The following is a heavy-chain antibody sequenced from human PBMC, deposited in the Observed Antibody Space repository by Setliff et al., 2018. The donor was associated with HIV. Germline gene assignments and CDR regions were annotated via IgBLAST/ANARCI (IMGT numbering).Heavy chain of an antibody. CDR1: GGSIRSYY. D-gene: IGHD5-12*01. V-gene: IGHV4-4*07. CDR3: VGGLRSRSQGHFDY. CDR2: VYISGST. J-gene: IGHJ4*02. Sequence: SETLSLTCTVSGGSIRSYYWSWIRQPAGKGLEWIGRVYISGSTKYNPSLKSRVTMSVDTSTNQFSLRLSSVTAADTAVYYCVGGLRSRSQGHFDYWGQGTLVTVSS.